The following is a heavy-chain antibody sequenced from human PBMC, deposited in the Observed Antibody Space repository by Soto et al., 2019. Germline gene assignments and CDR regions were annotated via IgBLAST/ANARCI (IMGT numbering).Heavy chain of an antibody. D-gene: IGHD1-26*01. Sequence: EVQLLESGGGLVQPGGSLRLSCAASGFTFSSYAMSWVRQAPGKGLEWVSAISGSGGSTYYADSVKGRFTISRDNSKNTLYLQMNSLRAEDTAVYYCAKGGIKSSGSYYYYYGMDVWGQGTTVTVSS. CDR1: GFTFSSYA. J-gene: IGHJ6*02. V-gene: IGHV3-23*01. CDR3: AKGGIKSSGSYYYYYGMDV. CDR2: ISGSGGST.